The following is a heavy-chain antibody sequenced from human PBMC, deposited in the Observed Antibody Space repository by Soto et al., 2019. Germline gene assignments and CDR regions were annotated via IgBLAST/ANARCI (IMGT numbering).Heavy chain of an antibody. D-gene: IGHD2-2*01. J-gene: IGHJ6*01. CDR2: IYSSENT. V-gene: IGHV4-39*01. CDR3: ARLNGYCISTNCHGYYGMDV. CDR1: GGSVSSSSYS. Sequence: SATLSLTCTVSGGSVSSSSYSWGWIRQPPGKGLEWIGTIYSSENTYYNPSLMSRVTISVDTSKNQFSLKLSSVAAADTAVYYCARLNGYCISTNCHGYYGMDVWGQGTTVT.